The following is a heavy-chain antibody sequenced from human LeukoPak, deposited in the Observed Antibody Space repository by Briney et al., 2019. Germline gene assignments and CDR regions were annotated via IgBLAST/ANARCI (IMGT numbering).Heavy chain of an antibody. V-gene: IGHV1-2*02. D-gene: IGHD5-18*01. Sequence: ASVTVSCKASGYTFTGYYMHWVRQAPGQGLEWMGWINPNSGGTNYAQKFQGRVTMTRDTSISTAYMELSRLRSDDTAVYYCARDRIQLWLWVFDYWGQGTLVTVSS. CDR3: ARDRIQLWLWVFDY. J-gene: IGHJ4*02. CDR2: INPNSGGT. CDR1: GYTFTGYY.